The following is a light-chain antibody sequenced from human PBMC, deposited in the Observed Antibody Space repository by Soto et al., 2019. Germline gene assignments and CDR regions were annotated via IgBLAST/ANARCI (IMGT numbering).Light chain of an antibody. V-gene: IGLV2-8*01. CDR1: SSDIGAYNF. CDR2: EVT. CDR3: SSYAGSNTVI. J-gene: IGLJ2*01. Sequence: QSALTQPPSASGSPGQSVTVSCTGTSSDIGAYNFVSWYQQHPGKAPKLMIYEVTKRPSGVPDRFSGSKSGNAASLTVSGLQAEDEADYYCSSYAGSNTVIFVGGTKVTVL.